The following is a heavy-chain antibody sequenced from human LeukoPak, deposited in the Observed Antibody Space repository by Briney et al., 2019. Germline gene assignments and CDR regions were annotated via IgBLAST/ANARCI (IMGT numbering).Heavy chain of an antibody. J-gene: IGHJ4*02. Sequence: SETLSLTCAVYGGSFSGYYWSWIRQPPGKGLEWIGEINHSGSTNYNPSLKSRVTISVDTSKNQFSLKLSSVTAADTAVYYCARGWWVPAILDYWGQGTLVTVSS. V-gene: IGHV4-34*01. CDR3: ARGWWVPAILDY. CDR2: INHSGST. D-gene: IGHD2-2*01. CDR1: GGSFSGYY.